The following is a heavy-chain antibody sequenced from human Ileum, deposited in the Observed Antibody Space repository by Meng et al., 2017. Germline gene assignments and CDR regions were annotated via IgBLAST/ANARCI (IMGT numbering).Heavy chain of an antibody. CDR1: NGSLTNVNNY. CDR2: IYYDGSS. D-gene: IGHD5-18*01. CDR3: AREFYVDTAMVIDS. V-gene: IGHV4-30-4*01. Sequence: QVQLQESGPGLVKPSQTLSLTCTVSNGSLTNVNNYWNWIRQAPGQALEHIGYIYYDGSSYATPSLKSRVTMSVDTSTNQFSLRLDSVTAADTAVYYCAREFYVDTAMVIDSWGPGALVTVSS. J-gene: IGHJ4*02.